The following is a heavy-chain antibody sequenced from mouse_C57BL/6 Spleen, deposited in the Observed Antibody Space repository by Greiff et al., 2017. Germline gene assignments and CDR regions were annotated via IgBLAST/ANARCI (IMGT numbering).Heavy chain of an antibody. V-gene: IGHV1-7*01. J-gene: IGHJ3*01. CDR2: INPSSGYT. Sequence: QVQLKQSGAELAKPGASVKLSCKASGYTFTSYWMHWVKQRPGQGLEWIGYINPSSGYTKYNQKFKDKATLTAGKSSSTAYMQLSSLTYEDSAVXYCARSGANWSLFAYWGQGTLVTVAA. CDR3: ARSGANWSLFAY. CDR1: GYTFTSYW. D-gene: IGHD4-1*01.